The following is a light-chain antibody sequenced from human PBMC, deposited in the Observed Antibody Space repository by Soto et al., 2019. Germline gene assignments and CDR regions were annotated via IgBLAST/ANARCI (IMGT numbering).Light chain of an antibody. CDR1: SSDIGAYNF. J-gene: IGLJ2*01. V-gene: IGLV2-14*03. CDR3: TSCTSSTTMI. Sequence: QSALTQPASVSGSPGQSVTISCTGTSSDIGAYNFVSWYQQHPGKAPKLMLYDVNMRPSGVPDRFSGSKSGNTASLTISGLQAEDEADYYCTSCTSSTTMIFGGGTKVTVL. CDR2: DVN.